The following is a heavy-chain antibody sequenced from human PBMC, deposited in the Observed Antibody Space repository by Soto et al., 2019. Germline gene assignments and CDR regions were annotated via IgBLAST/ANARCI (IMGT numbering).Heavy chain of an antibody. Sequence: ASVKVSCKASGYTFTSYAMHWVRQAPGQRLEWMGWINAGNGNTKYSQKFQGRVTITRDTSASTAYMELSSLRSEGTAVYYCARDRGGVLLWFGEFSHGMDVWGQGTTVTVSS. D-gene: IGHD3-10*01. CDR3: ARDRGGVLLWFGEFSHGMDV. CDR1: GYTFTSYA. V-gene: IGHV1-3*01. CDR2: INAGNGNT. J-gene: IGHJ6*02.